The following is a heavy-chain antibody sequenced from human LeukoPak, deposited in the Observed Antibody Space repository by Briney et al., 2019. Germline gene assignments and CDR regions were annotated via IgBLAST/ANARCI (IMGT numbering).Heavy chain of an antibody. D-gene: IGHD5-18*01. Sequence: GGSLRLSCAASGFTFSSYAMHWVRPAPGKGLGWVAGISYDGSNKYYADSVKGRFTISRDNSKNTLYLQMNSLRAEDTAVYYCAREEVDTAMVSYDYIDVWGKGTTGTVSS. CDR3: AREEVDTAMVSYDYIDV. J-gene: IGHJ6*03. V-gene: IGHV3-30*01. CDR1: GFTFSSYA. CDR2: ISYDGSNK.